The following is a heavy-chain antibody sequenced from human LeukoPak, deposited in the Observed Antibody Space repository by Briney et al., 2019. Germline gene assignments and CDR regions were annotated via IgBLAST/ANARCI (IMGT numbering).Heavy chain of an antibody. D-gene: IGHD4-17*01. CDR1: GFTFTSSA. Sequence: SVKVSCKASGFTFTSSAVQWVRQARGQRLEWIGWIVVGSGNTNYAQKFQERVTITRDMSTSTAYMELSSLRSEDTAVYCCATPSQDYGDYSYWGQGTLVTVSS. CDR2: IVVGSGNT. CDR3: ATPSQDYGDYSY. J-gene: IGHJ4*02. V-gene: IGHV1-58*01.